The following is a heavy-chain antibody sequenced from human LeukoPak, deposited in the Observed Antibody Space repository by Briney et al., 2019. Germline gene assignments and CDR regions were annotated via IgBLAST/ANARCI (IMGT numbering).Heavy chain of an antibody. CDR2: ISSSSSYI. D-gene: IGHD3-22*01. CDR3: ARDLSYYDSSGYYYYFDY. J-gene: IGHJ4*02. CDR1: GFTFSSYS. V-gene: IGHV3-21*01. Sequence: PGGSLRLSCAASGFTFSSYSMNWVRQAPGKGLEWLSSISSSSSYIYYADSVKGRFTISRDNAKNSLYLQMNSLRAEDTAVYYCARDLSYYDSSGYYYYFDYWGQGTLVTVSS.